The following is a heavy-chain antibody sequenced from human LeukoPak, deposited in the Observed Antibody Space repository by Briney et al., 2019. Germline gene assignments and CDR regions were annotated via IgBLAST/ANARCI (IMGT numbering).Heavy chain of an antibody. CDR3: ARVLVAADKNWFDP. J-gene: IGHJ5*02. CDR2: IIPILGIA. CDR1: GYTFTGYY. V-gene: IGHV1-69*04. Sequence: KVSCTASGYTFTGYYMHWVRQAPGQGLEWMGRIIPILGIANYAQKFQGRVTITADKSTSTAYMELSSLRSEDTAVYYCARVLVAADKNWFDPWGQGTLVTVSS. D-gene: IGHD2-15*01.